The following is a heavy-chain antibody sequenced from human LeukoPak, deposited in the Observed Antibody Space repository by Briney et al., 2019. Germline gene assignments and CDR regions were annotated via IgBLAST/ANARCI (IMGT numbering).Heavy chain of an antibody. CDR3: ARDSLGGDY. V-gene: IGHV3-33*01. J-gene: IGHJ4*02. CDR1: GFTFSTFG. Sequence: GGSLRLSCAASGFTFSTFGMHWVRRAPGKGLEWVAVIWNDGSKKFYADSVKGRFTISRDNSKNTLYLQMNSLRAEDTAVCYCARDSLGGDYWGQGTLVTVSS. D-gene: IGHD3-16*01. CDR2: IWNDGSKK.